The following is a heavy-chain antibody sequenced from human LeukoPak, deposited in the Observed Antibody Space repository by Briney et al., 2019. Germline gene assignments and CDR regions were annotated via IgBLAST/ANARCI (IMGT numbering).Heavy chain of an antibody. V-gene: IGHV3-30*03. CDR3: ADSSGPTH. D-gene: IGHD3-22*01. CDR1: GFTFGSYG. J-gene: IGHJ4*02. CDR2: ISYDGSNK. Sequence: PGGSLRLSCAASGFTFGSYGMPWVRQAPGKGLEWVAVISYDGSNKYYADSVKGRFTISRDNSKNTLYLQMNSLRAEDTAVYYCADSSGPTHWGQGTLVTVSS.